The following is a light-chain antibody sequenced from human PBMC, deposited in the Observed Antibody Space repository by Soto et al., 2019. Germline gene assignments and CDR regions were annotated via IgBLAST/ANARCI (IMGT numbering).Light chain of an antibody. CDR1: SSDVGGYNY. Sequence: ALTQPPSASGSPGQSVTISCTGTSSDVGGYNYVSWYQQHPGKAPKLMIYEVSKRPSGVPDRFSGSKSGNTASLTVSGLQAEDEADYYCSSYAGSNNLGFGGGTKLTVL. CDR2: EVS. J-gene: IGLJ2*01. CDR3: SSYAGSNNLG. V-gene: IGLV2-8*01.